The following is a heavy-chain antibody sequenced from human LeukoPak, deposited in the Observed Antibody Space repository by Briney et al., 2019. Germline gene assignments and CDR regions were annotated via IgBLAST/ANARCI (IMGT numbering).Heavy chain of an antibody. V-gene: IGHV3-74*01. CDR3: TRVFVGDEYSSSGY. CDR1: GFTFDDYA. D-gene: IGHD6-13*01. J-gene: IGHJ4*02. CDR2: INSDGSST. Sequence: GGSLRLSCAASGFTFDDYAMHWVRQAPGKGLEWVSGINSDGSSTTYADSVKGRFTISRDNAKNTLYLQMNSLKVEDTAVYYCTRVFVGDEYSSSGYWGQGTLVTVSS.